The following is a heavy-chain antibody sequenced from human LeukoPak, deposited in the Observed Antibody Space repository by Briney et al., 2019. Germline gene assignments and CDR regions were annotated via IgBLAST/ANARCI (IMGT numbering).Heavy chain of an antibody. CDR1: GDSISSYY. J-gene: IGHJ4*02. CDR2: IYYSGST. CDR3: ARGNAN. Sequence: SETLSLTCTVSGDSISSYYWSWIRQPPGKGLEWIGYIYYSGSTNYNPSLKSRVTISLDTSKNQFFLKLSSVTAVDTALYYCARGNANWGQGTLVTVSS. V-gene: IGHV4-59*01.